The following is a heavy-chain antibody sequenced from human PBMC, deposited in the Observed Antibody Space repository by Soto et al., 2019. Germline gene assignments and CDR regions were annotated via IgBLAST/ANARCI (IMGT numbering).Heavy chain of an antibody. Sequence: SATXSLTCSVAVGSSFTSYLNLIRHTAGTGLEWIGRIYITGSTNIHPSLKSRVAMSVDTAKKKFSLKLTSATAADKAVYYCARGGRDGFDLWGQGPMVNV. V-gene: IGHV4-4*07. CDR1: VGSSFTSY. CDR3: ARGGRDGFDL. J-gene: IGHJ3*01. CDR2: IYITGST. D-gene: IGHD3-10*01.